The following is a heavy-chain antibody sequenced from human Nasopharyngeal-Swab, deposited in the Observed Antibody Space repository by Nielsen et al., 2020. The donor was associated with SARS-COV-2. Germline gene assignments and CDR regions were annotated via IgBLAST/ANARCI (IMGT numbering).Heavy chain of an antibody. D-gene: IGHD6-13*01. CDR1: TFHISLNY. V-gene: IGHV3-53*01. CDR3: ARPHSSQYSYGLDA. CDR2: IYGGRRT. Sequence: GESLNISFVSSTFHISLNYLSWVRQAPGKGLEWVSVIYGGRRTWYADSVRGRFTISRDNSNNILYLQMNSLRVEDTAIYFCARPHSSQYSYGLDAWGKGTTVTVSS. J-gene: IGHJ6*04.